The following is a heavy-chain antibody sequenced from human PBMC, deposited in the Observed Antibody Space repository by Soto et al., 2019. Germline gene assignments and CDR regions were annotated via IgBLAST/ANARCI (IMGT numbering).Heavy chain of an antibody. V-gene: IGHV3-66*01. J-gene: IGHJ4*02. Sequence: EVQLVESGGGLVQPGGSLRLSCTASGFTVSSHYMIWVRQAPGKGLEWVSVIYSGGSTYYAESVKGRFTISRDNSKSTLYLQMNSLRAEDTAIYYCASSWEDTGSWYRAGFDYWGQGTLVTVSS. CDR1: GFTVSSHY. CDR3: ASSWEDTGSWYRAGFDY. CDR2: IYSGGST. D-gene: IGHD6-13*01.